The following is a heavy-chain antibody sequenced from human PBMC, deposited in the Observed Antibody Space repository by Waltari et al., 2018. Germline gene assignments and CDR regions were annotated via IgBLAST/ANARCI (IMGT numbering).Heavy chain of an antibody. CDR3: ARDWLGYDKSAFDI. D-gene: IGHD5-12*01. V-gene: IGHV3-48*04. J-gene: IGHJ3*02. CDR1: GFTFSSYS. Sequence: EVQLVESGGGLVQPGGSLRLSCAASGFTFSSYSMNWVRQAPGKGLEWVSYISSSSSTIYYADSVKGRFTISRDNAKNSLYLQMNSLRAEDTAVYYCARDWLGYDKSAFDIWGQGTMVTVSS. CDR2: ISSSSSTI.